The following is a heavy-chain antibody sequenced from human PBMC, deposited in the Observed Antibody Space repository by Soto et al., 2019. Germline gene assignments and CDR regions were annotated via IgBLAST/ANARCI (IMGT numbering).Heavy chain of an antibody. V-gene: IGHV3-66*01. CDR1: GFTVSNNY. CDR2: IYSGGDI. D-gene: IGHD6-19*01. Sequence: EVQLVESGGGLVQSGGSLRLSCAASGFTVSNNYMSWVRQAPGKGLEGVARIYSGGDIHYADSVRGRFTISRDSSKNTLYLQINRLRAEDTAVCYWATTPVAGTFGGQGTLVTVSS. CDR3: ATTPVAGTF. J-gene: IGHJ4*02.